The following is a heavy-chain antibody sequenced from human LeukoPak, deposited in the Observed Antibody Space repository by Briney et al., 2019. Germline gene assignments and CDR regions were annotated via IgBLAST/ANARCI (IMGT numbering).Heavy chain of an antibody. J-gene: IGHJ6*03. CDR1: GGSIRSHY. V-gene: IGHV4-59*11. D-gene: IGHD2-8*01. Sequence: PSETLSLTCTVSGGSIRSHYWSWIRQPPGKGLEWIGYIYYSGSTNYNPSLKSRVTISLDTSKNQFSLKLSSVTAADTAVYYCARHVAYCTNGVCYLYYYYYYMDVWGKGTTVTVSS. CDR3: ARHVAYCTNGVCYLYYYYYYMDV. CDR2: IYYSGST.